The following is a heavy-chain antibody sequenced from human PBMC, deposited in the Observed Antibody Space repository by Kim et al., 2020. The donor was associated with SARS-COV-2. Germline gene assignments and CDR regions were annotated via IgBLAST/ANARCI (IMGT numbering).Heavy chain of an antibody. CDR3: ARDRAFGDYDSSDY. J-gene: IGHJ4*02. D-gene: IGHD3-22*01. Sequence: AKSVEGRFNISRDNSTDTMYLQMNSLSAEDTAVYYCARDRAFGDYDSSDYWGQGTLVTVSS. V-gene: IGHV3-33*01.